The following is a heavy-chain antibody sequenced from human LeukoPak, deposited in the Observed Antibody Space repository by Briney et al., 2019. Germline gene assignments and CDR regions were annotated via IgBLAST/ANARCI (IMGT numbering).Heavy chain of an antibody. J-gene: IGHJ4*02. CDR1: GFTFSSYA. CDR2: ISSSTSYI. Sequence: GGSLTLSCAASGFTFSSYAMNWVRQAPGKGLEWVSSISSSTSYIYYADSVKGRFTISRDNAKNSLYLQMNSLRAEDTAVYYCARAWATDFDYWGQGTLVTVSS. D-gene: IGHD7-27*01. CDR3: ARAWATDFDY. V-gene: IGHV3-21*01.